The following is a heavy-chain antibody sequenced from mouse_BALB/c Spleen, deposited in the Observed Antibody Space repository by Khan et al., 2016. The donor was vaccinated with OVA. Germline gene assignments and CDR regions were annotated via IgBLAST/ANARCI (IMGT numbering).Heavy chain of an antibody. J-gene: IGHJ3*01. V-gene: IGHV5-4*02. D-gene: IGHD1-1*02. CDR3: ARGFYGGPCTY. CDR1: GFTFSDYY. CDR2: ISDGGSYT. Sequence: EVELVESGGGLVKPGGSLKLSCAASGFTFSDYYMYWVRQTPEKRLEWVATISDGGSYTYYPDSVKGRFTISIADVKNNLYLQMSILKSEDTAMYYCARGFYGGPCTYWGQGTLVTVSA.